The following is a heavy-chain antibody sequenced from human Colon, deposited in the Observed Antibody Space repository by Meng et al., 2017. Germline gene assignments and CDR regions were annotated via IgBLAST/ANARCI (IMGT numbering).Heavy chain of an antibody. CDR1: VDSFTIYW. CDR2: IYPGDSDT. J-gene: IGHJ3*02. D-gene: IGHD3-3*01. CDR3: ARQKWDWSGSSCLGDAFDI. V-gene: IGHV5-51*01. Sequence: GASLKISCKCSVDSFTIYWIGWVRQMPGKGLEWMGIIYPGDSDTRYSPSFQGQVTISVDKSINTAYLQWSSLKASDSAMYYCARQKWDWSGSSCLGDAFDIWGQGTMVTVSS.